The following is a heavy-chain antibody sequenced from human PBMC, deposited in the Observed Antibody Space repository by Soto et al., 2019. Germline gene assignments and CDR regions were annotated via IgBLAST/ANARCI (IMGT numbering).Heavy chain of an antibody. J-gene: IGHJ4*02. CDR1: GGSISSGGYY. V-gene: IGHV4-31*03. CDR3: ARVGGITYYYDSSGYLFDY. Sequence: QVQLQESGPGLVKPSQTLSLTCTVSGGSISSGGYYWSWIRQHPGKGLEWIGYIHYSGSTYYNPSLKSRVTISVDTSKNQFSLKLSSVTAADTAVYYCARVGGITYYYDSSGYLFDYWGQGTLVTVSS. CDR2: IHYSGST. D-gene: IGHD3-22*01.